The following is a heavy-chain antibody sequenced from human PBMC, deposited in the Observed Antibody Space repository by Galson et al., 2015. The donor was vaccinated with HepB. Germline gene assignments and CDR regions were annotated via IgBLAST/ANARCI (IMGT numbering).Heavy chain of an antibody. CDR2: ISWNSGSI. CDR1: GFTFDDYA. D-gene: IGHD6-13*01. V-gene: IGHV3-9*01. J-gene: IGHJ5*02. CDR3: AKAEYSSSPTGRFDP. Sequence: SPRLSCAASGFTFDDYAMHWVRHAPGKGLEWVSGISWNSGSIGYADSVKGRFTISRDNAKNSLYLQMNSLRAEDTASYYCAKAEYSSSPTGRFDPWGQGTLVTVSS.